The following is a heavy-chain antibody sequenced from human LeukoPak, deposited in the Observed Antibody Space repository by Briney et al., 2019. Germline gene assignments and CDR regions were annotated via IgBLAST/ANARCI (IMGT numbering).Heavy chain of an antibody. D-gene: IGHD6-19*01. V-gene: IGHV4-4*07. J-gene: IGHJ4*02. CDR1: GGSLSTYY. CDR2: IYTSGST. CDR3: ARGISGWYLFDY. Sequence: SETLSLFCTVSGGSLSTYYWSWIRQPAGKGLQWIGRIYTSGSTNYNPSLKSRVTMSVDTSKNQFSLKLTSVTAADTAVYYCARGISGWYLFDYWGQGTLVTVSS.